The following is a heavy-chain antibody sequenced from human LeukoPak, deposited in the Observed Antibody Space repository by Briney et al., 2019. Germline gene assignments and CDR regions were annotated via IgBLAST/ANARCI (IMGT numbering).Heavy chain of an antibody. CDR3: ARDGRLFPAYFDY. CDR2: INPSGGST. V-gene: IGHV1-46*01. CDR1: GYTFTSYY. J-gene: IGHJ4*02. D-gene: IGHD3-22*01. Sequence: ASVKVSCKASGYTFTSYYMHWVRQAPGQGLEWMGIINPSGGSTSYAQKFQGRVTITADKSTSTAYMELSSLRSEDTAVYYCARDGRLFPAYFDYWGQGTLVTVSS.